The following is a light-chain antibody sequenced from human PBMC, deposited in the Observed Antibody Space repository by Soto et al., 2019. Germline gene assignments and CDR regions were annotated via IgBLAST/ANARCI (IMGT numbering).Light chain of an antibody. Sequence: EIVLTQSPATLSLSPGERATLSFRASQSVSSYLAWYQQKPGQAPRLLIYGASSRVTGFPDRFSGSGSGTDFTLTISRLEPEDFAVYYCQQYGSSPMTFGQGTRLEIK. J-gene: IGKJ5*01. CDR2: GAS. CDR1: QSVSSY. CDR3: QQYGSSPMT. V-gene: IGKV3-20*01.